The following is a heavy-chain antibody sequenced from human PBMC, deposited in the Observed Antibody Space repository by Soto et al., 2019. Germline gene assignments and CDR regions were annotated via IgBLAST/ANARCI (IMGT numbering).Heavy chain of an antibody. Sequence: EVQLLESGGGLVQSGGSLRLSCAASGFTFSSYAMSWVRQAPGKGLEWVSAISGSGISTYYADSVKGRFTISRDNSKNPLYLQMNSRRAEDTAVYYCAKEYDYSSGWERIDYWGQGTLVTVSS. V-gene: IGHV3-23*01. D-gene: IGHD6-19*01. CDR2: ISGSGIST. CDR3: AKEYDYSSGWERIDY. CDR1: GFTFSSYA. J-gene: IGHJ4*02.